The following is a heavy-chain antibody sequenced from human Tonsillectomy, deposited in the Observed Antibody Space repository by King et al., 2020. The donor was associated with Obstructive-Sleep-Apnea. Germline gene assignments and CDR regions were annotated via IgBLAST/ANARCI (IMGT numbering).Heavy chain of an antibody. J-gene: IGHJ4*02. Sequence: VQLVESGGGVVQPGRSLRLSCAASGFTFSSYGMHWVRQAPGKGLEWVAVIWYAGSNKYYADSVKGRFTISRDNSKNTLYLQMNSLRAEDTAVYYCARAHFYGSGSYIHFDYWGQGTLVTVSS. CDR2: IWYAGSNK. V-gene: IGHV3-33*01. D-gene: IGHD3-10*01. CDR3: ARAHFYGSGSYIHFDY. CDR1: GFTFSSYG.